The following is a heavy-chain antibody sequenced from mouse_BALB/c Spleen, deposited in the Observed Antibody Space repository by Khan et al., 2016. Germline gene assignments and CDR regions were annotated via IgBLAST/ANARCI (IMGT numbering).Heavy chain of an antibody. CDR2: IYPYNGGT. CDR1: GYTFTDYN. V-gene: IGHV1S29*02. CDR3: ARSNDWYFDV. Sequence: IQLVQSGPDLVKPGASVKISCKASGYTFTDYNMHWVKQSHGKSLEWIGYIYPYNGGTGYNQKFKNKATLTVDNSSSTASMELRSLTSEDSAVYYCARSNDWYFDVWGAGTTFTVSS. J-gene: IGHJ1*01.